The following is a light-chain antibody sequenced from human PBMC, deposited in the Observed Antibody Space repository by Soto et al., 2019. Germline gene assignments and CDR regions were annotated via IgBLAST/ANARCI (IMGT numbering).Light chain of an antibody. CDR3: MQTLRAPQLT. J-gene: IGKJ4*01. CDR1: QSLLHSNGYTY. V-gene: IGKV2-28*01. CDR2: LGS. Sequence: IVMTQSPLSLPVTPGEPASISCRSSQSLLHSNGYTYLDWYLQKPGQSPQLLIYLGSSRASGVPDRFSGSGSGTDFTLRISRVEAEDVGVYYCMQTLRAPQLTFGGGTKVEIK.